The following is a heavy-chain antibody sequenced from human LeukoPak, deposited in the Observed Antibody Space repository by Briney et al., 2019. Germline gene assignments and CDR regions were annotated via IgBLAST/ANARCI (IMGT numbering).Heavy chain of an antibody. D-gene: IGHD3-10*01. Sequence: GGSLRLSCAASGFTFSNYAMSWVRQAPGKGLEWVSGISGSGGSTYYADFVKGRFTISRDNSKNTLYLQMNSLRAEDTAVYYCAKDNGDWFGAFDIWGQGTMVTVSS. V-gene: IGHV3-23*01. CDR3: AKDNGDWFGAFDI. J-gene: IGHJ3*02. CDR2: ISGSGGST. CDR1: GFTFSNYA.